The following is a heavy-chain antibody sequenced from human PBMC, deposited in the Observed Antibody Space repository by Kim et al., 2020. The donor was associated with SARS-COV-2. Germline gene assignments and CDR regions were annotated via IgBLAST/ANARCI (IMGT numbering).Heavy chain of an antibody. Sequence: SETLSLTCTVSGGSVSSGSYYWSWIRQPPGKGLEWIGYIYYSGSTNYNPSLKSRVTISVDTSKNQFSLKLSSVTAADTAVYYCASGWVVIDYWGQGTLVTVSS. CDR2: IYYSGST. V-gene: IGHV4-61*01. CDR1: GGSVSSGSYY. CDR3: ASGWVVIDY. J-gene: IGHJ4*02. D-gene: IGHD3-22*01.